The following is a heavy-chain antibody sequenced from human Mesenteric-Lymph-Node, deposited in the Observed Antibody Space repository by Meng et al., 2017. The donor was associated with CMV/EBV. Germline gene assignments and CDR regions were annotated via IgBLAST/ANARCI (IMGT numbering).Heavy chain of an antibody. Sequence: GESLKISCAASGFTFTSHWMNWVRQAPGKGLEWLSFISSSGSSIYYADSVKGRFTVFRDNAKNSLYLQMNSLRVEDTAVYYCAREGFLEWLSTSRKLDYGMDVWGQGTTVTVSS. J-gene: IGHJ6*02. CDR1: GFTFTSHW. D-gene: IGHD3-3*01. V-gene: IGHV3-48*04. CDR2: ISSSGSSI. CDR3: AREGFLEWLSTSRKLDYGMDV.